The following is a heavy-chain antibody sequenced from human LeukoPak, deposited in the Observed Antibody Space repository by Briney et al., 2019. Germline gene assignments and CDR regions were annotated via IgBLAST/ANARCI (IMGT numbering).Heavy chain of an antibody. CDR3: ARDGQQLVREYFDY. D-gene: IGHD6-13*01. CDR2: IKQDGSET. Sequence: PGGSLRLSCAASGFTFRSYWMSWVRQAPGKGLEGVANIKQDGSETYYADSVKGRFTISRDNAKNSLYLQMNSLRAEDTAVYYCARDGQQLVREYFDYWGQGTLVTVSS. V-gene: IGHV3-7*01. J-gene: IGHJ4*02. CDR1: GFTFRSYW.